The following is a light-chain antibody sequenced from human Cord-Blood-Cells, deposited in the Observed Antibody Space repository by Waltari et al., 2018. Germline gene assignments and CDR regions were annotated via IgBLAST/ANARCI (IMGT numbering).Light chain of an antibody. J-gene: IGKJ4*01. V-gene: IGKV3-15*01. Sequence: EIVVTQSTATLSVSPGERATLPCRASQSVSSNLAWYQQKPGQAPRLLIYGASTRATGIPARFSGSGSGTEFTLTISSLQSEDFAVYYCQQYNNWPPLTFGGGTKVEIK. CDR3: QQYNNWPPLT. CDR2: GAS. CDR1: QSVSSN.